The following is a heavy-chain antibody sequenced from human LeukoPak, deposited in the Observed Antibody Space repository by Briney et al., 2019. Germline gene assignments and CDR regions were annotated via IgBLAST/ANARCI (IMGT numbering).Heavy chain of an antibody. CDR1: GGSISSYY. V-gene: IGHV4-59*01. CDR3: ARDPLGTGIDY. D-gene: IGHD3-10*01. Sequence: SETLSLTCTVSGGSISSYYWSWIRQPPGKGLEWIGYIYYSGSTNYNPSLKSRVTISVDTSKNQFSLKLSSVTAADTAVYYCARDPLGTGIDYWGQGTPVTVSS. J-gene: IGHJ4*02. CDR2: IYYSGST.